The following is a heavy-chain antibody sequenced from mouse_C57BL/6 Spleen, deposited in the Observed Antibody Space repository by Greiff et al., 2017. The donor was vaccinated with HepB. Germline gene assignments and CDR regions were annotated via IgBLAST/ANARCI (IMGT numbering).Heavy chain of an antibody. V-gene: IGHV14-1*01. CDR3: TTWKGYYAMDY. J-gene: IGHJ4*01. CDR1: GFNIKDYY. Sequence: EVQLQQSGAELVRPGASVKLSCTASGFNIKDYYMHWVKQRPEQGLEWIGRIDPEDGDTEYAPKFQGKATMTAGTSSNTAYLQLSSLTSEDTAVYYCTTWKGYYAMDYWGQGTSVTVSS. CDR2: IDPEDGDT.